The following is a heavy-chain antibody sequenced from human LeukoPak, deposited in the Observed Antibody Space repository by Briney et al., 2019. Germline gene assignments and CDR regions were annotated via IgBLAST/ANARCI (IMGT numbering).Heavy chain of an antibody. J-gene: IGHJ4*02. D-gene: IGHD1-7*01. Sequence: SETLSLTCAVYGGSFSGYYWSWIRQPPGKGLEWIGEINHSGSTNYNPSLKSRVTISEDTSKNQFSLKLSSVTAADTAVYYCARDWNYGFFDYWGQGTLVTVSS. CDR2: INHSGST. CDR1: GGSFSGYY. V-gene: IGHV4-34*01. CDR3: ARDWNYGFFDY.